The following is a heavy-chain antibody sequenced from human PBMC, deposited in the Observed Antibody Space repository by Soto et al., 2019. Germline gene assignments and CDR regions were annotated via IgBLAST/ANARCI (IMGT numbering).Heavy chain of an antibody. D-gene: IGHD1-26*01. CDR3: ARDVSGTSDNWYFDL. J-gene: IGHJ2*01. CDR1: GGSIRSGGYY. Sequence: QVQLQESGPGLVKPSQTLSLTCTVSGGSIRSGGYYWNWIRQHPGKGLEWIGYIYYSGSTYYNPSLKSRVTISVDTSKNQFSLQLTSVTAADTALYYCARDVSGTSDNWYFDLWGRGTLVTVSS. CDR2: IYYSGST. V-gene: IGHV4-31*03.